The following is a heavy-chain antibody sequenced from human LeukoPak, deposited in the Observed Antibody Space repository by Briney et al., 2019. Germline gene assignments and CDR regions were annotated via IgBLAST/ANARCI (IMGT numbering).Heavy chain of an antibody. CDR3: ARTSDYGGNSNWFDP. Sequence: GASVKVSCKASGYTFTSYDINWVRQATGQGLEWMGRIIPILGIANYAQKFQGRVTITADKSTSTAYMELSSLRSEDTAVYYCARTSDYGGNSNWFDPWGQGTLVTVSS. CDR2: IIPILGIA. D-gene: IGHD4-23*01. V-gene: IGHV1-69*04. CDR1: GYTFTSYD. J-gene: IGHJ5*02.